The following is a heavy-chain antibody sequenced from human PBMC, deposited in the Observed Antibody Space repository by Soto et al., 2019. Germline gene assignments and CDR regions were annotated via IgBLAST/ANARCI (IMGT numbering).Heavy chain of an antibody. CDR1: GFTVSSNY. CDR2: ISGSGGST. CDR3: AKDSPVGVPLLRDLHD. Sequence: EVQLVESGGGLIQPGGSLRLSCAASGFTVSSNYMSWVRQAPGKGLEWVSVISGSGGSTYYADSVKGRFTLSRDNSKNTVYLQMNSLRAEDTAVYYCAKDSPVGVPLLRDLHDWGQGTLVTVSS. D-gene: IGHD3-9*01. J-gene: IGHJ1*01. V-gene: IGHV3-53*01.